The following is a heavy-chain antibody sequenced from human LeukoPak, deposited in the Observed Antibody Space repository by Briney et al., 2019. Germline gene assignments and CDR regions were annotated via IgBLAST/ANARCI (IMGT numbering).Heavy chain of an antibody. J-gene: IGHJ4*02. CDR1: GFTFSSYG. Sequence: GRSLRLSCAASGFTFSSYGMHWVRQAPGKGLEWVAVIWYDGSNKYYADSVKGRFTISRDNSKNTLYLQMNSLRAEDTAVYYCARDRGVSYFDYWGQGTQVTVSS. V-gene: IGHV3-33*01. CDR2: IWYDGSNK. CDR3: ARDRGVSYFDY. D-gene: IGHD3-10*01.